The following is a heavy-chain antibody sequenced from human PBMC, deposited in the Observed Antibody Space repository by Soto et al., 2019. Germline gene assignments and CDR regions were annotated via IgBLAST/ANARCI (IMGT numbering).Heavy chain of an antibody. CDR3: AKGLRYFDWLLPGYNWFDP. D-gene: IGHD3-9*01. CDR1: GFTFSSYA. V-gene: IGHV3-23*01. J-gene: IGHJ5*02. Sequence: GGSLRLSCAASGFTFSSYAMSWVRQAPGKGLEWVSAISGRGGSTYYADSVKGRFTISRDNSKNTLYLQMNSLGAEDTAVYYCAKGLRYFDWLLPGYNWFDPWGQGTLVTVSS. CDR2: ISGRGGST.